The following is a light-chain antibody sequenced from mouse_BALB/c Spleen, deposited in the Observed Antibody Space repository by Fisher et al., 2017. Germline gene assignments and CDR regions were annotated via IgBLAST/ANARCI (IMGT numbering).Light chain of an antibody. CDR1: SSVSY. V-gene: IGKV4-57*01. CDR3: QQRSSYPFT. Sequence: IVITQSPAIMSASPGEKVTMTCSASSSVSYMHWYQQKSGTSPKLLIYSTSNLASGVPSRFSGSGSGTSYSLTISRMEAEDAATYYCQQRSSYPFTFGSGTKLEIK. CDR2: STS. J-gene: IGKJ4*01.